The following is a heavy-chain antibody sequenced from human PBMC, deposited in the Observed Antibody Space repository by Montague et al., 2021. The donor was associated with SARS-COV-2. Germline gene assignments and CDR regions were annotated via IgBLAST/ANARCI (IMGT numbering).Heavy chain of an antibody. Sequence: SETLSLTCAVYGGSFSDYYWSWIRQPPGKGLEWIGEINHRGTSKYNPSLKSRVSISLDTSKNQFSLYLSFVTAADTAVYYCARGRQHCNMMVVVMSRGEYYFDSGGQGTLVTVSS. D-gene: IGHD3-22*01. CDR2: INHRGTS. V-gene: IGHV4-34*01. J-gene: IGHJ4*02. CDR1: GGSFSDYY. CDR3: ARGRQHCNMMVVVMSRGEYYFDS.